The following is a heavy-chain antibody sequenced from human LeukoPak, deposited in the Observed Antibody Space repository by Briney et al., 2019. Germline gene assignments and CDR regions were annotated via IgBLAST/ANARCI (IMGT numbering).Heavy chain of an antibody. D-gene: IGHD6-19*01. J-gene: IGHJ3*02. CDR2: IIPIFGTA. Sequence: SVKVSCKASGGTFSSYAISWVRQAPGQGLEWMGGIIPIFGTANYAQKFQGRVTITADESTSTAYMELSSLRSEDTAVYYCARGVIAVAGNAFDIWGQGTMVTVSS. CDR3: ARGVIAVAGNAFDI. V-gene: IGHV1-69*13. CDR1: GGTFSSYA.